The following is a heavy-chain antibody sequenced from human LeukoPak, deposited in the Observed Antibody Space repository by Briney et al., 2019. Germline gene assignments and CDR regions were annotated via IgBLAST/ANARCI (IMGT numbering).Heavy chain of an antibody. J-gene: IGHJ4*02. D-gene: IGHD3-22*01. Sequence: GGSLRLSCAASGFTFSSFGMHWVRQAPGKGLEWVAIISYDGSLKYYADSVKGRFTISRDNSKNTLYLQISSLRVEDTAVYYCAKETYDSSGYYFADFDYWGQGTLVTVSA. CDR2: ISYDGSLK. CDR3: AKETYDSSGYYFADFDY. CDR1: GFTFSSFG. V-gene: IGHV3-30*18.